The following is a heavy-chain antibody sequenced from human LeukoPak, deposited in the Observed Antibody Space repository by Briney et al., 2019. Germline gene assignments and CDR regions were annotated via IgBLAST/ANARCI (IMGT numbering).Heavy chain of an antibody. CDR2: IHYTGST. D-gene: IGHD6-13*01. Sequence: SETLSLTCAVYGGSFSGYYWSWIRQPPGKGLEWIGYIHYTGSTNYNPSLKSRVTISVDTSKNQFSLQLSSVTATDTAVYFCARHSSSWYPDYWGQGTLVTVSS. CDR1: GGSFSGYY. V-gene: IGHV4-59*08. CDR3: ARHSSSWYPDY. J-gene: IGHJ4*02.